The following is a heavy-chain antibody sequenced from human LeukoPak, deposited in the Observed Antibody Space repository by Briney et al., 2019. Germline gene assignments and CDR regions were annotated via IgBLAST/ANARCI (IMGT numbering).Heavy chain of an antibody. CDR2: IYYSGST. J-gene: IGHJ5*02. V-gene: IGHV4-59*01. D-gene: IGHD2-15*01. CDR1: GGSISSYY. CDR3: ARGGGSSWFDP. Sequence: SETLSLTCTVSGGSISSYYWSWIRQPPGKGLEWIGYIYYSGSTNHNPSLKSRVTISVDTSKNQFSLKLSSVTAADTAVYYCARGGGSSWFDPWGQGTLLTVSS.